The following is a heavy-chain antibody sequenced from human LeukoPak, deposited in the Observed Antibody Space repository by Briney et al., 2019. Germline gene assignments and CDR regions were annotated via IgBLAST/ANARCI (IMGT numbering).Heavy chain of an antibody. CDR1: GFTFSSYA. CDR3: ARDSTYYYASGSSGPHYFDS. J-gene: IGHJ4*02. V-gene: IGHV3-30*01. CDR2: ISYDGSYK. D-gene: IGHD3-10*01. Sequence: PGRSLRLSRAASGFTFSSYAMHWVRQAPGKGLEWLAVISYDGSYKYYVDSVKGRFTISRDNSKNTLYLQMNSLRVEDTAVYYCARDSTYYYASGSSGPHYFDSWGQGTLVTVSS.